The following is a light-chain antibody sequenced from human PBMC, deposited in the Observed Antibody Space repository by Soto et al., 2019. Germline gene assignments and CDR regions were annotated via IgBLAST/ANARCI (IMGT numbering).Light chain of an antibody. Sequence: AIRMTQSPSSFSASTGDRVTITCRASQGISSYLAWYQQKPGKAPKLLIYAASTLQSGVPSRFSGSGSGTDFPLTICCLQSEDFAAYYCQQYYSYPPDTFGQGTKLEIK. J-gene: IGKJ2*01. V-gene: IGKV1-8*01. CDR3: QQYYSYPPDT. CDR2: AAS. CDR1: QGISSY.